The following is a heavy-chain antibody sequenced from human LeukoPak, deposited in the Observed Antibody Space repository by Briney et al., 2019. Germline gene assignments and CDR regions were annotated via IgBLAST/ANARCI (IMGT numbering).Heavy chain of an antibody. D-gene: IGHD3-3*01. CDR2: IYPDDSDT. CDR1: GYTFSTYS. V-gene: IGHV5-51*01. Sequence: GEPLKISCKGSGYTFSTYSIGWVRQLSGKGLEWMGIIYPDDSDTRNSPSFQGHVTISADKSINTAYLQWSSLKASDTAMYYCARRSPFGVLDFWGQGSLVTVSS. J-gene: IGHJ4*02. CDR3: ARRSPFGVLDF.